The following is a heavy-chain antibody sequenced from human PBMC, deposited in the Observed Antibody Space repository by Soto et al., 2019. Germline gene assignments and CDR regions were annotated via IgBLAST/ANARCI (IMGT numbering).Heavy chain of an antibody. V-gene: IGHV4-39*01. Sequence: SETLSLTCTVSGGSISSSSYYWGWIRQPPGKGLEWIGSIYYSGSTYYNPSLKSRVTISVDTSKNRFSLKLSSVTAADTAVYYCASQSGYSYGYYYYFDYWGQGTMVTVYS. D-gene: IGHD5-18*01. J-gene: IGHJ4*02. CDR1: GGSISSSSYY. CDR3: ASQSGYSYGYYYYFDY. CDR2: IYYSGST.